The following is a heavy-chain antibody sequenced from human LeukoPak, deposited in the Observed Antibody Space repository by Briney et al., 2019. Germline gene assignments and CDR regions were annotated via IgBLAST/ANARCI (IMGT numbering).Heavy chain of an antibody. J-gene: IGHJ4*02. V-gene: IGHV5-51*01. D-gene: IGHD6-6*01. CDR3: ARHRDTSSLFDY. CDR2: VHPGDPDT. Sequence: GESLKISCQASGYSFTSYWIGWVRQMPGKGLEWMGIVHPGDPDTRYSPSFEGQVAISADKSHNTAYLQWSSLKASDTAIYYCARHRDTSSLFDYWGQGTLVTVSS. CDR1: GYSFTSYW.